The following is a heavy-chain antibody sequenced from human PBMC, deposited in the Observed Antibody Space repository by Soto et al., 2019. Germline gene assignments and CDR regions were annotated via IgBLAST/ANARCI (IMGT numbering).Heavy chain of an antibody. V-gene: IGHV4-59*01. D-gene: IGHD6-6*01. CDR2: IYYSGST. J-gene: IGHJ6*02. CDR1: GGSLSSYY. CDR3: ARARYSSSSFLGMDV. Sequence: SETLSLTCTVSGGSLSSYYWSWIRPPPGKGLEWIGYIYYSGSTNYNPSLKSRVTISVDTSKNQFSLKLSSVTAADTAVYYCARARYSSSSFLGMDVWGQGTTVTVSS.